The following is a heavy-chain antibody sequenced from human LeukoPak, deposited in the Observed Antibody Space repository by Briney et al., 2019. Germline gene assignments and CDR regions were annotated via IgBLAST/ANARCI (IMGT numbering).Heavy chain of an antibody. CDR3: TRGSIAYYYMDV. D-gene: IGHD3-22*01. CDR1: GGSISSSTYY. J-gene: IGHJ6*03. Sequence: SETLSLTCTVSGGSISSSTYYWGWIRQPPGKGLEWIASIYYSGDIYYNASLKSRVTISVDTSKNQFSLKLSSVTAADTAVYYCTRGSIAYYYMDVWGKGTTVTISS. CDR2: IYYSGDI. V-gene: IGHV4-39*07.